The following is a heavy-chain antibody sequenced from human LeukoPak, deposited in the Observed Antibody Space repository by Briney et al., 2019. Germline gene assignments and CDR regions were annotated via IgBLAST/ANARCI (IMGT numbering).Heavy chain of an antibody. CDR3: ARDSMITFGGTHYMDV. V-gene: IGHV4-39*07. Sequence: SETLSLTCIVSGGSIRSNSYYWGWIRQPPGKGLEWIGSIFYSGTTYYNPSLKSRVTISVDTSKNQFSLKLSSVTAADTAVYYCARDSMITFGGTHYMDVWGKGTTVTVSS. CDR2: IFYSGTT. CDR1: GGSIRSNSYY. D-gene: IGHD3-16*01. J-gene: IGHJ6*03.